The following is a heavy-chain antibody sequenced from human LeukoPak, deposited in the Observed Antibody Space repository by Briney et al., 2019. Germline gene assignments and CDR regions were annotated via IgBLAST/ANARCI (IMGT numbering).Heavy chain of an antibody. J-gene: IGHJ4*02. V-gene: IGHV4-59*01. CDR1: GGSISSYY. CDR3: PRVGSNCDY. Sequence: SETLSLTCTVSGGSISSYYWSWVRQPPEKGLEWIGYIYYSGSTNYNPSLKGRVTISVDTTKNQFSLQLTSVTAADTAVYFYPRVGSNCDYWGQGTLVTVSS. CDR2: IYYSGST. D-gene: IGHD1-26*01.